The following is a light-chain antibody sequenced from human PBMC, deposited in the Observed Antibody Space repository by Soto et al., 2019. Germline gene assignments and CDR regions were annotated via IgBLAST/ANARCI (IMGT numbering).Light chain of an antibody. CDR1: QTVRTF. V-gene: IGKV3-11*01. Sequence: DIILTQSPDTLSLSPGERATLSCRASQTVRTFLAWYQQKPGQAPRLLISDASYRATGVPPRFSGSGSGTDFTPTISRLELEDFAVYSCLQRGDGPLTFGGGPRVEI. CDR2: DAS. J-gene: IGKJ4*01. CDR3: LQRGDGPLT.